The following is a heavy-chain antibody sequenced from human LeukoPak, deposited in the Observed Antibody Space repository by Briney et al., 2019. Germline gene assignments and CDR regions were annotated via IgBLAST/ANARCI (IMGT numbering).Heavy chain of an antibody. CDR3: ASGPRWVGAAWAHSFNI. CDR2: IKQDGSDK. CDR1: GFTFSSYW. V-gene: IGHV3-7*01. Sequence: PGGSLRLSCLDSGFTFSSYWMSWVRQAPGNGLEWVANIKQDGSDKYYVDSVKGRFTISRDNAKNSLFLQMNSLRAEDTAVYFCASGPRWVGAAWAHSFNIWGQGTMVTVSS. D-gene: IGHD2-15*01. J-gene: IGHJ3*02.